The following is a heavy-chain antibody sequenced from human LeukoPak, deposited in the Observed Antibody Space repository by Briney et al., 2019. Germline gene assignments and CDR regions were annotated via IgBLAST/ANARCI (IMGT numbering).Heavy chain of an antibody. V-gene: IGHV4-61*02. CDR3: ARWSTVTTEGFDP. Sequence: PSETLSLTCTVSGGSISSGDYYWSWIRQPAGKRLEWIGRIYTGGSTNYNPSLKSRVTISVDTSKNQFSLKLSSVTAADTAVYYCARWSTVTTEGFDPWGQGTLVTVSS. J-gene: IGHJ5*02. D-gene: IGHD4-17*01. CDR1: GGSISSGDYY. CDR2: IYTGGST.